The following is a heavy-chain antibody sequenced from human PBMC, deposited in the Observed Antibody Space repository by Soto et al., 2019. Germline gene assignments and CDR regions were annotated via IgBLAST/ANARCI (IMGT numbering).Heavy chain of an antibody. Sequence: QVQLVQSGAEEKKPGASVKLSCQASGYTFTDHAMHWVRQAPGQGLEWMGWISTGKGDTAYSQKFQGRVTITSDTSARTSYMELSSLKSEDTALYYCARNIFGGPTDYWGQGTLVTVSS. CDR1: GYTFTDHA. V-gene: IGHV1-3*04. D-gene: IGHD3-10*02. CDR2: ISTGKGDT. CDR3: ARNIFGGPTDY. J-gene: IGHJ4*02.